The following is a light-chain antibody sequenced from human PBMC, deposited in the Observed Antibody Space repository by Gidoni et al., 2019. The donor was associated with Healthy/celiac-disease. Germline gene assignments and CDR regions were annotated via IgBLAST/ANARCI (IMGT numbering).Light chain of an antibody. Sequence: QSVLTQPPSASGTHGQRVTISCSGSSSNIGRTYVYWYQQLPGTAPKLLIYRTTQLPSGVPDRFSGSKSGTSASLSISGLRSEDEADYYCAAWDDSLSGPHYVFGTGTKVTVL. CDR2: RTT. J-gene: IGLJ1*01. V-gene: IGLV1-47*01. CDR1: SSNIGRTY. CDR3: AAWDDSLSGPHYV.